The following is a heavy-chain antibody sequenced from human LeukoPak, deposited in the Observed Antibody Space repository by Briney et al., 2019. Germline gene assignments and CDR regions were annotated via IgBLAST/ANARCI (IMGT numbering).Heavy chain of an antibody. CDR1: GYTFTSYG. CDR3: ARDRRTPNWFDP. J-gene: IGHJ5*02. V-gene: IGHV1-18*01. Sequence: ASVKVSCKASGYTFTSYGISWVRQAPGQGLEWMGWISAYNGNTNYAQKLQGRVTMTTDTSTSTTYMELRSLRSDDTAVYYCARDRRTPNWFDPWGQGTLVTVSS. CDR2: ISAYNGNT.